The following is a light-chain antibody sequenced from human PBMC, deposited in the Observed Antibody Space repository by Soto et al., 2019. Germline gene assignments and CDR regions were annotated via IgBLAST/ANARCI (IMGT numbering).Light chain of an antibody. V-gene: IGKV3-11*01. CDR1: QSVSKY. CDR3: QQGYNWPPLP. Sequence: EIVLTQSPDILSLSPGERATLSCRASQSVSKYLAWYQQKPGQVPRLVIYDASKRATGTPARFSGSGSGTDFTLTISGLEPEDFAVYDCQQGYNWPPLPFGQGTRLEIK. CDR2: DAS. J-gene: IGKJ5*01.